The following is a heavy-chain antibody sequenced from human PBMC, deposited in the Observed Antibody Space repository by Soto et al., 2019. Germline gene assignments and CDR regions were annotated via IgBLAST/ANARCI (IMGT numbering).Heavy chain of an antibody. V-gene: IGHV3-23*01. CDR3: AKSVDLLLIQTVFDY. J-gene: IGHJ4*02. Sequence: PGGSLRLSCAASGFTFSSYAMNWVRQAPGKGLEWVSTITGSGGTTYYADSVKGRFIISRDNSKHTLYLQMNSLRTEDTAIFYCAKSVDLLLIQTVFDYWGQGALVTVSS. D-gene: IGHD5-18*01. CDR1: GFTFSSYA. CDR2: ITGSGGTT.